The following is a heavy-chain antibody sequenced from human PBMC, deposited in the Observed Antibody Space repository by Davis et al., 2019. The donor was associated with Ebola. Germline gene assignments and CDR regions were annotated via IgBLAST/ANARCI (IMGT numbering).Heavy chain of an antibody. D-gene: IGHD4-11*01. V-gene: IGHV1-8*01. Sequence: ASVKVSCKASGYTFTSYDINWVRQATGQGLEWMGWMNPNSGNTGYAQKFQGRVTMTRNTSISTAYMELSSLRSDDTAVYYCARGTTVTTDPYYYYMDVWGKGTTVTVSS. CDR2: MNPNSGNT. CDR3: ARGTTVTTDPYYYYMDV. CDR1: GYTFTSYD. J-gene: IGHJ6*03.